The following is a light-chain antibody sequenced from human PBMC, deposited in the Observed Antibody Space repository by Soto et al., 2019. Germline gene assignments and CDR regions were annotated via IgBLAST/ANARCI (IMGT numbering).Light chain of an antibody. V-gene: IGKV3-15*01. Sequence: EIVMTQSPATLSASPGERATLSCRASQSVSSKLAWYQQKPGQAPRLLIYGASTRATGIPARFSGSGSGTEFTLTISSLQSEDFAVYYCHQYNNWPSYTFGQGTKLEIK. CDR1: QSVSSK. CDR2: GAS. CDR3: HQYNNWPSYT. J-gene: IGKJ2*01.